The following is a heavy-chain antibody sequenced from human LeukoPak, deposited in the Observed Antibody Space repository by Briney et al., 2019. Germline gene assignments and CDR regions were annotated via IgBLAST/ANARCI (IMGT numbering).Heavy chain of an antibody. CDR3: ARRSGVTTRSRAFDI. J-gene: IGHJ3*02. Sequence: TSETLSLTCTVSGGSIGSYYWSWIRQPPGKGLEWIGYIYYSGSTNYNPSLKSRVTISVDTSKNQFSLKLSSVTAADTAVYYCARRSGVTTRSRAFDIWGQGTMVTVSS. CDR2: IYYSGST. CDR1: GGSIGSYY. V-gene: IGHV4-59*08. D-gene: IGHD4-17*01.